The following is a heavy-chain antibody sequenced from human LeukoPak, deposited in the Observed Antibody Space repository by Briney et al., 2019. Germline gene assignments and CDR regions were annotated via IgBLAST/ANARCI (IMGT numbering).Heavy chain of an antibody. D-gene: IGHD2-15*01. CDR2: IRYDGSNK. J-gene: IGHJ4*02. V-gene: IGHV3-30*02. CDR3: AKVWAMEYCTGGSCYGVHY. CDR1: GFTVSSYG. Sequence: GGSLRLSCAASGFTVSSYGMHWVRQAPGKGLEWVAFIRYDGSNKYYADSVKGRFTISRDNSKNTLYLQMNSLRAEDTAVYYCAKVWAMEYCTGGSCYGVHYWGQGTLVTVSS.